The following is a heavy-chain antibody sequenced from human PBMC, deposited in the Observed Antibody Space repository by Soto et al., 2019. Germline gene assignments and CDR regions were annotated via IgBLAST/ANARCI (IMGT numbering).Heavy chain of an antibody. CDR1: GFTLSSYA. Sequence: GGSLRLSCAASGFTLSSYAISWVRQAPGKGVEWVSAISGSGGSTYYADSVKGRFTISRDNSKNTLYLQMNSLRAEDTAVYYCAKAMVYGSGSYTEYYFDYWGQGTLVTVSS. J-gene: IGHJ4*02. V-gene: IGHV3-23*01. CDR2: ISGSGGST. CDR3: AKAMVYGSGSYTEYYFDY. D-gene: IGHD3-10*01.